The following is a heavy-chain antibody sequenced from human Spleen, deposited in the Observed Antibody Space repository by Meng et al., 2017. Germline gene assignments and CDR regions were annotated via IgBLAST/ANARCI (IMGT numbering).Heavy chain of an antibody. D-gene: IGHD3-10*01. CDR2: ISGSGVST. CDR3: ARERSGMFYYGMDV. CDR1: GFTFSRYA. J-gene: IGHJ6*02. V-gene: IGHV3-23*01. Sequence: GGSLRLSCAASGFTFSRYAMTWVRQAPGKGLEWVSAISGSGVSTYYADSVKGRFTISRDNSESTVYLQMSSLSADDTALYYCARERSGMFYYGMDVWGQGTTVTVSS.